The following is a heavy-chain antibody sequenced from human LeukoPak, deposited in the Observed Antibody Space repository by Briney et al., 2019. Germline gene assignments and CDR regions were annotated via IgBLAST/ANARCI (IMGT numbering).Heavy chain of an antibody. J-gene: IGHJ4*02. V-gene: IGHV4-59*01. CDR2: IYYSGST. D-gene: IGHD6-6*01. CDR1: GGSISSYY. CDR3: ARGSIRGSGFDY. Sequence: PSETLSLTCTVSGGSISSYYWSWIRQPPGKGLEWIGYIYYSGSTNYNPSLKSRVTISVDTSKNQFSLKLSAVTAADTAVYYCARGSIRGSGFDYWGQGTLVTVSS.